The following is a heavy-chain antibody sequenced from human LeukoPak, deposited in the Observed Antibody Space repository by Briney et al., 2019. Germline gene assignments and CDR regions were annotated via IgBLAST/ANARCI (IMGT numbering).Heavy chain of an antibody. CDR3: ARIYDSSGPDAFDI. D-gene: IGHD3-22*01. V-gene: IGHV3-30*02. CDR2: IRYDGSHK. Sequence: PGGSLRLSCVASGFTFSSYGIHWVRQAPGKGLEWVAFIRYDGSHKYYADSVKGRFTISRDNAKNSLYLQMNSLRAEDTAVYYCARIYDSSGPDAFDIWGQGTMVTVSS. J-gene: IGHJ3*02. CDR1: GFTFSSYG.